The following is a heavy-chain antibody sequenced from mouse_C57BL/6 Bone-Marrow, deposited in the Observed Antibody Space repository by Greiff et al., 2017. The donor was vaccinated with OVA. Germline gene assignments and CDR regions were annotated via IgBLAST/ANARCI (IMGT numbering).Heavy chain of an antibody. Sequence: QVQLQQSGAELARPGASVKLSCKASGYTFTSYGISWVKQSTGQGLEWIGEIYPRSGNTYYNEKFKGKATLTADKSSSTAYMELRSLTSEDSAVYFCARDYGSSYWFAYWGQGTLVTVSA. CDR1: GYTFTSYG. J-gene: IGHJ3*01. CDR3: ARDYGSSYWFAY. D-gene: IGHD1-1*01. V-gene: IGHV1-81*01. CDR2: IYPRSGNT.